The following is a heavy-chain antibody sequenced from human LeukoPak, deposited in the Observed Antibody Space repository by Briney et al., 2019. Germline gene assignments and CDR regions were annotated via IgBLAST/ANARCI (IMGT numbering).Heavy chain of an antibody. CDR3: ARSRYGSAWYGFDI. D-gene: IGHD6-19*01. J-gene: IGHJ3*02. Sequence: SETLSLTCSVSGXSVSSYYWSWIRQPPGKGLEWIGYISYSGSTNYKSSLKSRVTISVDTSKNQFSLRLSSVTAADTAVYYCARSRYGSAWYGFDIWGQGTMVTVSS. V-gene: IGHV4-59*08. CDR2: ISYSGST. CDR1: GXSVSSYY.